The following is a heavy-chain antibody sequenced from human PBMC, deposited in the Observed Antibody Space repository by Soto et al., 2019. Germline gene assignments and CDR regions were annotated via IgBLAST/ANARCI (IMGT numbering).Heavy chain of an antibody. D-gene: IGHD1-26*01. V-gene: IGHV3-33*01. Sequence: PGGSLRLSCAASVITFSIYGMHWVRQAPGKGLEWVAVIRYDGSNTYYADSVKGRFTIARDKSKNRLYLQMNSLRAEDTAVYYCARDAYSGSYLLYYAMDVWGQGTPVTVSS. CDR2: IRYDGSNT. CDR3: ARDAYSGSYLLYYAMDV. J-gene: IGHJ6*02. CDR1: VITFSIYG.